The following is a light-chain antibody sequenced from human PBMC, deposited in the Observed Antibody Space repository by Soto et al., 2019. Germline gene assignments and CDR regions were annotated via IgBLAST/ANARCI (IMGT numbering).Light chain of an antibody. J-gene: IGKJ2*01. CDR3: QHYDSYPYS. Sequence: DIQMTQSPSSVSASVGDRVTITSRASQSIGRWLAWYQHKPGKAPKFLMHTESSLGSGVPSRFSGSGSGTEFILTIRSLQPDHFAMYYCQHYDSYPYSFALGTRLEIK. V-gene: IGKV1-5*03. CDR1: QSIGRW. CDR2: TES.